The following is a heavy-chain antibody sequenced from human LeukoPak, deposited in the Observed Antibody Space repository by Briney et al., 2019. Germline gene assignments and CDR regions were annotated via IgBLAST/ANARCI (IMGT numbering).Heavy chain of an antibody. D-gene: IGHD6-6*01. CDR2: IIPIFGTA. V-gene: IGHV1-69*05. J-gene: IGHJ4*02. CDR1: GYTFTSYD. Sequence: SVKVSCKASGYTFTSYDINWARQAPGQGLEWMGGIIPIFGTANYAQKFQGRVTITTDESTSTAYMELSSLRSEDTAVYYCARASVAARPHYFDYWGQGTLVTVSS. CDR3: ARASVAARPHYFDY.